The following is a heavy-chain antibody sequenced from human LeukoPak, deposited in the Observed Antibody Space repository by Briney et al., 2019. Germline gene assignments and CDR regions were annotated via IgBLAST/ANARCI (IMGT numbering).Heavy chain of an antibody. CDR3: AKDRGIVVVTHFDY. Sequence: GGSLRLSCAASGFTFSSYWMSWVRQAPGKGLEWVSAISGSGGSTYYADSVKGRFTISRDNSKNTLYLQMNSLRAEDTAVYYCAKDRGIVVVTHFDYWGQGTLVTVSS. J-gene: IGHJ4*02. CDR1: GFTFSSYW. V-gene: IGHV3-23*01. CDR2: ISGSGGST. D-gene: IGHD3-22*01.